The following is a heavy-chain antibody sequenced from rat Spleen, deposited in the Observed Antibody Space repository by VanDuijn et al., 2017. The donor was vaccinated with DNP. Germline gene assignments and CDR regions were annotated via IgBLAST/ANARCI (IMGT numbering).Heavy chain of an antibody. CDR1: GFTFSDYN. V-gene: IGHV5-7*01. Sequence: EVQLVESGGGLVQPGRSLKLSCAASGFTFSDYNMAWVRQTPKQGLEWVAAISYDGRRAYYRDSVRGRFTISRDNEKNILCLQMESLRAEDTAAYYCAKDIDNSNYWYFDIWGPGTMVTVSS. J-gene: IGHJ1*01. D-gene: IGHD1-8*01. CDR2: ISYDGRRA. CDR3: AKDIDNSNYWYFDI.